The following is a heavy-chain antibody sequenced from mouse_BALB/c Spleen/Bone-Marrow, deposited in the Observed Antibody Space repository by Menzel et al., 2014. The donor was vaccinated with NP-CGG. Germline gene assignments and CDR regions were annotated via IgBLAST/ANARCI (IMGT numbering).Heavy chain of an antibody. V-gene: IGHV2-9*02. CDR2: IWAGGST. CDR1: GFSLTSYG. CDR3: AREGSTMITTPFAY. D-gene: IGHD2-4*01. Sequence: VQLQQSGPGLVAPSQSLSIPCTVSGFSLTSYGVHWVRQPPGKGLEWLGVIWAGGSTNYNSALMSRLSISKDNSKSXVFLKMNSLQTDDTAMFYCAREGSTMITTPFAYWGQGTLVTVSA. J-gene: IGHJ3*01.